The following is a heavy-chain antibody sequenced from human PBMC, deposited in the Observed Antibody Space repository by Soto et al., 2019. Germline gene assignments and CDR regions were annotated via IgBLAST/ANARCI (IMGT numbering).Heavy chain of an antibody. D-gene: IGHD3-10*01. J-gene: IGHJ3*02. V-gene: IGHV3-7*01. CDR2: IKQDGSEK. CDR1: GFTFSSYW. Sequence: VGSLRLSCAASGFTFSSYWMSWVRQAPGKGLEWVANIKQDGSEKYYVDSVKGRFTISRDNAKNSLYLQMNRLRAEDTAVYYCARDRAGDAFDIWGQVTMVTVSS. CDR3: ARDRAGDAFDI.